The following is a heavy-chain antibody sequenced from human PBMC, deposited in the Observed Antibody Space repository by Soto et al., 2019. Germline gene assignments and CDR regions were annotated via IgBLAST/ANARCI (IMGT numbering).Heavy chain of an antibody. J-gene: IGHJ4*02. D-gene: IGHD3-3*01. Sequence: GGSLRLSCAASGFTFSDYYMSWIRQAPGKGLEWVSYISSSGSTIYYANSVKGRFTISRDNAKNSLYLQMNSLRAEDTAVYYCARDARFMAFFDYWGQGTLVTVSS. CDR1: GFTFSDYY. CDR2: ISSSGSTI. CDR3: ARDARFMAFFDY. V-gene: IGHV3-11*01.